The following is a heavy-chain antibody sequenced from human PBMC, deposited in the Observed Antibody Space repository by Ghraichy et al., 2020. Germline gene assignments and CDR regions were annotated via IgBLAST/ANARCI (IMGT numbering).Heavy chain of an antibody. V-gene: IGHV4-34*01. CDR3: ARAPNYDSSGYYFGAFDY. J-gene: IGHJ4*02. CDR1: GGSFSGYY. CDR2: INHSGST. D-gene: IGHD3-22*01. Sequence: SETLSLTCAVYGGSFSGYYWSWIRQPPGKGLEWIGEINHSGSTNYNPSLKSRVTISVDTSKNQFSLKLSSVTAADTAVYYCARAPNYDSSGYYFGAFDYWGQGTLVTVSS.